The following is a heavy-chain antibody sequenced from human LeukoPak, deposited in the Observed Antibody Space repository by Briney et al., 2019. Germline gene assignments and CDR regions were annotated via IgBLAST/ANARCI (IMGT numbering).Heavy chain of an antibody. CDR3: ARHRIYDYVWGSYRKPYYFDY. CDR2: IYYSGST. CDR1: TFSSYA. V-gene: IGHV4-39*01. J-gene: IGHJ4*02. Sequence: TFSSYAMSWVRQAPGKGLEWIGSIYYSGSTYYNPSLKSRVTISVDTSKNQFSLKLSSVTAADTAVYYCARHRIYDYVWGSYRKPYYFDYWGQGTLVTVSS. D-gene: IGHD3-16*02.